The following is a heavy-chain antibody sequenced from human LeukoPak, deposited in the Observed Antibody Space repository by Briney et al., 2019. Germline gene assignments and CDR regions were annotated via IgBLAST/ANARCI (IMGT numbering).Heavy chain of an antibody. CDR3: AKDYGDYELTG. D-gene: IGHD4-17*01. CDR2: ISVSGGST. V-gene: IGHV3-23*01. J-gene: IGHJ4*02. CDR1: GFTFSRSG. Sequence: GGSLRLSCAASGFTFSRSGMTWVRQAPGKGLERVSAISVSGGSTYYADSVKGRFTISRDNSKNTLYLQMNSLRAEDTALYYCAKDYGDYELTGWGQGTLVTVSS.